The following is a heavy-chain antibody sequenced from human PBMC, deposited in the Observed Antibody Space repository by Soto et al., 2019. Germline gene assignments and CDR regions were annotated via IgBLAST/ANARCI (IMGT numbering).Heavy chain of an antibody. CDR2: IYYSGST. V-gene: IGHV4-30-4*01. D-gene: IGHD3-22*01. CDR3: ARERAKRYYDSSGYYYWFDP. CDR1: GGSISSGDYY. J-gene: IGHJ5*02. Sequence: QVQLQESGPGLVKPSQTLSLTCTVSGGSISSGDYYWSWIRQPPGKGLEWIGYIYYSGSTYYNPSLKSRVTISVDTSKNPFSLKLSSVTAADTAVYYCARERAKRYYDSSGYYYWFDPWGQGTLVTVSS.